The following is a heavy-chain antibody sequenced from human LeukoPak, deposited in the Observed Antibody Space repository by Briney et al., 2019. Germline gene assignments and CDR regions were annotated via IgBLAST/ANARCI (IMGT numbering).Heavy chain of an antibody. Sequence: GASVKVSCKASGYTFTSYGISWVRQAPGQGLEWMGWISAYNGNTNYAQKLQGRVTMTTDTSTSTAYMELRSLRSDDTAVYYCARHPSITMIVGFQHWGQGTLVTVSS. V-gene: IGHV1-18*01. D-gene: IGHD3-22*01. CDR1: GYTFTSYG. J-gene: IGHJ1*01. CDR2: ISAYNGNT. CDR3: ARHPSITMIVGFQH.